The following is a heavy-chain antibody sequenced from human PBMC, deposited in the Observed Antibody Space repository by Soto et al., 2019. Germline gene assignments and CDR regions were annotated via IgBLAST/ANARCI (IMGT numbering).Heavy chain of an antibody. CDR1: GFTCEDYA. D-gene: IGHD2-2*02. Sequence: PLRLSWAAVGFTCEDYAIRCVLQNPEKGLEWVSGISWNSGYIDYAHSVKGRFTIARDNTKNSLYLQMNSLRAEDTVFYFCAKDGKNTLDYYMDVWGKGTAVTVSS. V-gene: IGHV3-9*01. CDR3: AKDGKNTLDYYMDV. CDR2: ISWNSGYI. J-gene: IGHJ6*03.